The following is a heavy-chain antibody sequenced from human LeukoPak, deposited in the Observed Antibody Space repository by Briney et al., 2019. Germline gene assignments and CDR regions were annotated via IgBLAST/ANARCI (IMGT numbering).Heavy chain of an antibody. Sequence: PGGSLRLSCAASGFTFSSYAMSWVRQAPGKGLEWVSAISGSGGSTYYADSVKGRFTISRDNSKNTLYLQMNSLRAEDTAVYYCAKDRRKIRQRLAGGFDYWGQGTLVTVSS. CDR2: ISGSGGST. CDR1: GFTFSSYA. J-gene: IGHJ4*02. V-gene: IGHV3-23*01. D-gene: IGHD6-19*01. CDR3: AKDRRKIRQRLAGGFDY.